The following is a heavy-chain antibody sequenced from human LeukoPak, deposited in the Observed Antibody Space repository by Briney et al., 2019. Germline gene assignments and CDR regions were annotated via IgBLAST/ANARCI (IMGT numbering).Heavy chain of an antibody. J-gene: IGHJ4*02. CDR3: ARDLDYGDYVAFDY. Sequence: ASVKVSCKASGYTFTSYDINWVRQATGQGLEWMGWMNPNSGNTAYAQKLQGRVTMTTDTSTSTAYMELRSLRSDDTAVYYCARDLDYGDYVAFDYWGQGTLVTVSS. V-gene: IGHV1-8*01. CDR1: GYTFTSYD. CDR2: MNPNSGNT. D-gene: IGHD4-17*01.